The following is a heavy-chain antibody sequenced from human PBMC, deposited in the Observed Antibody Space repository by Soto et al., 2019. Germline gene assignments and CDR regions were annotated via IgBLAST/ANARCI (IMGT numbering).Heavy chain of an antibody. CDR3: ASTIRRVYSSGEIDY. J-gene: IGHJ4*02. D-gene: IGHD6-25*01. Sequence: QLQLQESGPGLVKPSETLSLTCSVSGGSINNNTYYWGWIRQPPGEGLEWIGSLYYSGSTFYKPSLQSRVIISVDSSKNQLFLRLTSVTAADTALYYCASTIRRVYSSGEIDYWGQGTLVTVSS. CDR1: GGSINNNTYY. V-gene: IGHV4-39*01. CDR2: LYYSGST.